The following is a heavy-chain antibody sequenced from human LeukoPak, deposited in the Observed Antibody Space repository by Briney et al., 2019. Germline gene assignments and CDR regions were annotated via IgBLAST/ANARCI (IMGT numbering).Heavy chain of an antibody. J-gene: IGHJ4*02. D-gene: IGHD3-16*01. CDR2: IYYSGST. CDR3: ARDLGPFKSFDY. V-gene: IGHV4-39*07. CDR1: GGSISSSSYY. Sequence: PSETLSLTCTVSGGSISSSSYYWGWIRQPPGKGLEWIGSIYYSGSTYYNPSLKSRVTISVDTSKNQFSLKLSSVTAADTAVYYCARDLGPFKSFDYWGQGTLVTVSS.